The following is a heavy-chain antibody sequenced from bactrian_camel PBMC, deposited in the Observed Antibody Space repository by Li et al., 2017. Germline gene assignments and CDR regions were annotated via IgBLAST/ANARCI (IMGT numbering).Heavy chain of an antibody. Sequence: VQLVESGGGSVQAGGSLSLSCEDSGITEGTNCIGWFRQAPGKEREGVAAIMILGATTYYADSVKGRFTISQDNAKNMVYLQVNSVKAEDTAMYYCAVGAGGLVVSGVCSPLRPADFAYWGQGTQVTVS. CDR2: IMILGATT. CDR3: AVGAGGLVVSGVCSPLRPADFAY. CDR1: GITEGTNC. J-gene: IGHJ6*01. V-gene: IGHV3S40*01. D-gene: IGHD6*01.